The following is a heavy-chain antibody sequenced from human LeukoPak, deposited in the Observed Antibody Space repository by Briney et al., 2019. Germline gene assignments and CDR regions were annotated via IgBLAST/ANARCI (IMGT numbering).Heavy chain of an antibody. V-gene: IGHV1-69*04. CDR3: ARGRDGYDAFDI. CDR1: GGTFSSYG. J-gene: IGHJ3*02. D-gene: IGHD5-24*01. Sequence: SVKVSCNASGGTFSSYGISWLRQAPGQGLEWMGRIIPILGIANYAQKFQGRVTLTQEQSTRTAYMELSRLRSEDTAVYYCARGRDGYDAFDIWGQGTMVTISS. CDR2: IIPILGIA.